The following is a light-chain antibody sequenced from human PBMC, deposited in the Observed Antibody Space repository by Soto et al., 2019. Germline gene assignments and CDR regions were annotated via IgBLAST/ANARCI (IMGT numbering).Light chain of an antibody. V-gene: IGKV1-39*01. Sequence: DIQMTQSPSSLSASVGDRVTITCRASQSISSYLNWYQQKPGKAPKLLIYAASTLESGVPSRFSGSGSGTEFTLTISSLQADDFAIYYCQQYNSYSWTFGQGTKVDIK. CDR2: AAS. CDR1: QSISSY. CDR3: QQYNSYSWT. J-gene: IGKJ1*01.